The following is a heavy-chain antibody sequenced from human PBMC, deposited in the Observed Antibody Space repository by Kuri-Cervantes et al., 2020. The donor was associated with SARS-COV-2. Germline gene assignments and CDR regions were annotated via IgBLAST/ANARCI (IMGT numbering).Heavy chain of an antibody. V-gene: IGHV3-7*02. D-gene: IGHD4-23*01. CDR1: GFTFSSYD. Sequence: GGSLRLSCAASGFTFSSYDMHWVRQATGKGLEWVANIKQDGSEKYYVDSVKGRFTISRDNAKNSLYLQMNSLRAEDTAVYYCARHYGGNSAGYFDLWGRGTLVTVSS. J-gene: IGHJ2*01. CDR3: ARHYGGNSAGYFDL. CDR2: IKQDGSEK.